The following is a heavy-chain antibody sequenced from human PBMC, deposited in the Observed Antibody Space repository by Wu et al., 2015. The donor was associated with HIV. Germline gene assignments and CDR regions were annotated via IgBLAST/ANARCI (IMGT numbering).Heavy chain of an antibody. V-gene: IGHV4-34*01. J-gene: IGHJ4*02. Sequence: QVQLQQWGAGLLKPSETLSLTCAVYGGSFSGYYWSWIRQPPGKGLEWIGEINHSGSTNYNPSLKSRVTISVDTSKNQFSLKLSSVTAADTAVYYCARGLWFGELYYFDYWGQGTLVTVSS. CDR2: INHSGST. D-gene: IGHD3-10*01. CDR1: GGSFSGYY. CDR3: ARGLWFGELYYFDY.